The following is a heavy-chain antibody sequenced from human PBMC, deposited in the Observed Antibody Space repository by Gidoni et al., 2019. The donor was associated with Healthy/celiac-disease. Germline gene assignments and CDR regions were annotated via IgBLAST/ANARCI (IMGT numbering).Heavy chain of an antibody. V-gene: IGHV3-30*04. D-gene: IGHD6-13*01. CDR2: ISYDGSNK. CDR3: ASPAGYSSSWYGGYYYYGMDV. CDR1: GFTFSSYA. Sequence: QVQLVESGGGVVKPGRSLRLSCAASGFTFSSYAIHWVRQAPGKGLEWVAVISYDGSNKYYADSVKGRFTISRDNSKNTLYLQMNSLRAEDTAVYYCASPAGYSSSWYGGYYYYGMDVWGQGTTVTVSS. J-gene: IGHJ6*02.